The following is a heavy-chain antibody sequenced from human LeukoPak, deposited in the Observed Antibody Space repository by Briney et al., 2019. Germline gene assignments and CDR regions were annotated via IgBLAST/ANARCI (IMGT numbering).Heavy chain of an antibody. J-gene: IGHJ4*02. CDR2: ISGSGGST. CDR3: AKDSYGDYVEGPVDY. D-gene: IGHD4-17*01. CDR1: GFTFSSYW. Sequence: GGSLRLSCAASGFTFSSYWMSWVRQAPGKGLEWVSAISGSGGSTYYADSVKGRFTISRDNSKNTLYLQMNSLRAEDTAVYYCAKDSYGDYVEGPVDYWGQGTLVTVSS. V-gene: IGHV3-23*01.